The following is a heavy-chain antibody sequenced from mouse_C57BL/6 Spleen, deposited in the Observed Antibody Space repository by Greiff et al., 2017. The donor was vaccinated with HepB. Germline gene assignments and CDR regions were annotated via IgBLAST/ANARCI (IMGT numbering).Heavy chain of an antibody. CDR1: GFTFSDYY. Sequence: EVKLVESGGGLVQPGGSLKLSCAASGFTFSDYYMYWVRQTPEKRLEWVAYISNGGGSTYYPDTVKGRFTISRDNAKNTLYLQMSRLKSEDTAMYYCARHGGMDYWGQGTSVTVSS. V-gene: IGHV5-12*01. CDR2: ISNGGGST. J-gene: IGHJ4*01. CDR3: ARHGGMDY.